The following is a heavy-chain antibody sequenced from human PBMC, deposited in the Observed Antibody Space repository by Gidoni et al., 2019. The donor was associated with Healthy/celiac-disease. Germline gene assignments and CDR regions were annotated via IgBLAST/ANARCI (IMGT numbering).Heavy chain of an antibody. V-gene: IGHV4-31*03. CDR2: IYYSGST. CDR3: ARDPTGTTAFDI. Sequence: QVQLQESGPGLVKPSQTLSLTCTVSGCSISSGGYYWSWIRQHPGKGLEWIGYIYYSGSTYYNPSLKSRVAISVDTSKNQFSLKLSSVTAADTAVYYCARDPTGTTAFDIWGQGTMVTVSS. J-gene: IGHJ3*02. D-gene: IGHD1-7*01. CDR1: GCSISSGGYY.